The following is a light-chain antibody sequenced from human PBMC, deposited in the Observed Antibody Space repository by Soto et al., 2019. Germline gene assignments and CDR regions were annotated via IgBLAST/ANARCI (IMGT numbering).Light chain of an antibody. J-gene: IGKJ1*01. CDR3: QQYNSYSGT. V-gene: IGKV1-5*03. CDR2: KAS. Sequence: DIPMTQSPSTLSASVGDRVTITCRASENINIWLAWYQQKPGRAPKVLIYKASSLKSGVPSSFSGSGFGTEFTLIISSLQPDDFATYYCQQYNSYSGTFGQGTKVEVK. CDR1: ENINIW.